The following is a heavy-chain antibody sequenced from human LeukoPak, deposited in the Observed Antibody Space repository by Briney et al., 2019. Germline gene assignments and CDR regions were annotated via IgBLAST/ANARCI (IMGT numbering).Heavy chain of an antibody. V-gene: IGHV1-2*02. D-gene: IGHD3/OR15-3a*01. CDR2: VNPNSGGT. Sequence: ASLKVSCNASGLTFTGDYTRWVRHAPGPGLDWMGWVNPNSGGTNYTQKFHGRVTMTRDTSISKAYMELSRLRLDHTAAYYCARGGSTGYYTFGVGYWGQGTLVTVSS. J-gene: IGHJ4*02. CDR1: GLTFTGDY. CDR3: ARGGSTGYYTFGVGY.